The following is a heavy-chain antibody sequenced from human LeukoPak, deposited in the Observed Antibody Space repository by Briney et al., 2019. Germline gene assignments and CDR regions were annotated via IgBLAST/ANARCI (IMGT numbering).Heavy chain of an antibody. Sequence: GGSLRLSCAASGFTFDDYAMHWVRQAPGKGLEWVSGILRNSGSIGYADSVKGRFTISRDVAKNSLYLQMNSLRAEDTALYYCVKDGGRDTAAAYYWGQGTLVSVSS. CDR3: VKDGGRDTAAAYY. D-gene: IGHD6-13*01. CDR1: GFTFDDYA. CDR2: ILRNSGSI. J-gene: IGHJ4*02. V-gene: IGHV3-9*01.